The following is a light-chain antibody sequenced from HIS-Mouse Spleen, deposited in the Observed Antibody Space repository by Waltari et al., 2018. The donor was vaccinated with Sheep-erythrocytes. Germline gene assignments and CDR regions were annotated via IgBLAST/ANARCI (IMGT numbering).Light chain of an antibody. CDR2: QDS. CDR3: QAWDSSTEV. CDR1: TLGDKY. V-gene: IGLV3-1*01. Sequence: SYELTQPPSVSASPGQTASITCSGDTLGDKYACWYQQKPGQSPVLVIYQDSKRPSGIPERFSGSNSGNTATLTISGTQAMDEADYYCQAWDSSTEVFGGGTKLTVL. J-gene: IGLJ2*01.